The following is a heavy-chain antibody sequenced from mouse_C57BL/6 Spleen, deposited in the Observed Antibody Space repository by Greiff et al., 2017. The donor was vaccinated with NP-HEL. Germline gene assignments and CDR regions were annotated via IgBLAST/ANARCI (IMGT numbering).Heavy chain of an antibody. CDR2: ISSGSSTI. J-gene: IGHJ1*03. CDR3: ALTMVTTRDWYFDV. CDR1: GFTFSDYG. Sequence: EVQRVESGGGLVKPGGSLKLSCAASGFTFSDYGMHWVRQAPEKGLEWVAYISSGSSTIYYADTVKGRFTISRDNAKNTLFLQMTSLRSEDTAMYYCALTMVTTRDWYFDVWGTGTTVTVSS. D-gene: IGHD2-2*01. V-gene: IGHV5-17*01.